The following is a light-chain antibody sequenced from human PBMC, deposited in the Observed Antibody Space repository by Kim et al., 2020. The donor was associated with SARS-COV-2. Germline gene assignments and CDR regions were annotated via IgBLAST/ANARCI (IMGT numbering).Light chain of an antibody. Sequence: SYELTQPPSVSVSPGQTASITCSGDKLGDKNVCWYQQKPGQSPVLVIYEDYKRPSGIPERSSGSNSGNTATLTISGTQAMDEADYYCQAWESNTVVFGGG. V-gene: IGLV3-1*01. J-gene: IGLJ3*02. CDR1: KLGDKN. CDR2: EDY. CDR3: QAWESNTVV.